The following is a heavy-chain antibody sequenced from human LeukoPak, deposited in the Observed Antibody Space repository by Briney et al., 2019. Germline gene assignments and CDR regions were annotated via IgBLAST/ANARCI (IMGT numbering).Heavy chain of an antibody. CDR1: GFTFSDYY. D-gene: IGHD4-17*01. V-gene: IGHV3-11*04. J-gene: IGHJ4*02. Sequence: GGSLRLSCAASGFTFSDYYMSWIRQAPGKGLEWVSYISSSGSTIYYADSVKGRFTISRDNAKNPLYLQMNSLRAEDTAVYYCARLWVYGDYVDYWGQGTLVTVSS. CDR3: ARLWVYGDYVDY. CDR2: ISSSGSTI.